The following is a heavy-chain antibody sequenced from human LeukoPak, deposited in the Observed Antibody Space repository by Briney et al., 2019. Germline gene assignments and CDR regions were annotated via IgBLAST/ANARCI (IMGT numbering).Heavy chain of an antibody. CDR2: INTVASYI. J-gene: IGHJ4*02. CDR3: ARLRRNRDKSGFYYYYDY. V-gene: IGHV3-21*06. D-gene: IGHD3-22*01. Sequence: PGGSLRLSCAASGLTFSSFSFNWVRQGPGKGLEWVSSINTVASYIYYADSVKGRFTISRDNAKNSLYLQMNSLRAEDTGVYYCARLRRNRDKSGFYYYYDYWGQGTLVTVSS. CDR1: GLTFSSFS.